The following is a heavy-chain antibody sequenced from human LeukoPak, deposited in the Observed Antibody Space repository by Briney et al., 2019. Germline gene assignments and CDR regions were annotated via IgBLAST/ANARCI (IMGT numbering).Heavy chain of an antibody. V-gene: IGHV4-61*02. D-gene: IGHD1-1*01. CDR2: IYTSGST. CDR3: ARGRDWNDASDY. J-gene: IGHJ4*02. Sequence: TTSETLSLTCTVSGGSISSGSYYWSWIRQPAGKGLEWIGRIYTSGSTNYNLSLKSRVTISVDTSKNQFSLKLSSVTAADTAVYYCARGRDWNDASDYWGQGTLVTVSS. CDR1: GGSISSGSYY.